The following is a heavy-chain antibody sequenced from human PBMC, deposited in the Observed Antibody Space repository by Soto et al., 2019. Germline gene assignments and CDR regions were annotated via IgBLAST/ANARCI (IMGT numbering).Heavy chain of an antibody. J-gene: IGHJ4*02. CDR1: GGSISSGGYY. CDR3: ARGSGYYGSGYFDY. D-gene: IGHD3-10*01. V-gene: IGHV4-31*03. Sequence: SETLSLTCTVSGGSISSGGYYWSWIRQHPGKGLEWIGYICYSGSTYYNPSLKSRVTISVDTSRNQFSLKLSSVTAADTAVYYCARGSGYYGSGYFDYWGQGTLVTVSS. CDR2: ICYSGST.